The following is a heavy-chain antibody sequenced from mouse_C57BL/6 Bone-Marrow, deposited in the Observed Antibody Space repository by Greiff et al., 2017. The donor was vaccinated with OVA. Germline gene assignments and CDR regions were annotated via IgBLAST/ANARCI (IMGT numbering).Heavy chain of an antibody. V-gene: IGHV1-15*01. J-gene: IGHJ1*03. CDR1: GYTFTDYE. D-gene: IGHD1-1*01. CDR3: TTNYGSLYWYFDV. Sequence: QVQLQQSGAELVRPGASVTLSCKASGYTFTDYEMHWVKQTPVHGLEWIGAIDPETGGTAYNQKFKGKAILTADKSSSTAYMELRSLTSEDSAVYYCTTNYGSLYWYFDVWGTGTTVTVSS. CDR2: IDPETGGT.